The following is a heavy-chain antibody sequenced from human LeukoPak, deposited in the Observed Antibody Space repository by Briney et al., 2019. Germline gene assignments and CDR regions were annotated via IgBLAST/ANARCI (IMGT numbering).Heavy chain of an antibody. CDR1: GGTFISYA. J-gene: IGHJ4*02. D-gene: IGHD3-22*01. V-gene: IGHV1-69*13. CDR3: ARALQPYYYDSSGYYASSFDY. CDR2: IIPIFGTA. Sequence: GASVKVSCKASGGTFISYAISWVRQAPGQGLEWMGGIIPIFGTANYAQKFQGRVTITADESTSTAYMELSSLRSEDTAVYYCARALQPYYYDSSGYYASSFDYWGQGTLVTVSS.